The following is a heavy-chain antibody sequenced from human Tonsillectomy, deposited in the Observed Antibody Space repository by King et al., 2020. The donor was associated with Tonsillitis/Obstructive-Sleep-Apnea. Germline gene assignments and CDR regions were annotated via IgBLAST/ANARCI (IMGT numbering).Heavy chain of an antibody. V-gene: IGHV3-30*18. J-gene: IGHJ4*02. CDR1: GFTFSSYG. Sequence: VQLVESGGGVVQPGRSLRLSCAASGFTFSSYGMHWVRQAPGKGLEWVAVISYDGSNKYYADSVKGRFTISRDNSKNTLYLQMNSLIAEDTAVYYCAKDSGGSYYSGADYWGQGTLVTVSS. CDR2: ISYDGSNK. CDR3: AKDSGGSYYSGADY. D-gene: IGHD1-26*01.